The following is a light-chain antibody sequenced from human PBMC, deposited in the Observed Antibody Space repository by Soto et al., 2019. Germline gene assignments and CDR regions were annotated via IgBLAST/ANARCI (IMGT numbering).Light chain of an antibody. V-gene: IGLV2-14*01. Sequence: QSALTQPPSASGSPGQSVTISCTGTPSDVGGYNYVSWYQQHPGKAPKLMIYEVSNRPSGVSNRFSGSKSGNTASLTISGLQAEDEADYYCSSYTSSSTVVFGGGTKLTVL. CDR1: PSDVGGYNY. J-gene: IGLJ2*01. CDR3: SSYTSSSTVV. CDR2: EVS.